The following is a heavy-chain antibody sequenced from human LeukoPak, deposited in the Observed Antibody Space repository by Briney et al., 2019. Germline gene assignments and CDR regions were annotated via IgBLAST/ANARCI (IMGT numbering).Heavy chain of an antibody. J-gene: IGHJ4*02. D-gene: IGHD2-21*02. CDR3: AKDTKHIVVVTALGSLDY. CDR2: ISGSGGST. Sequence: PGGSLRLSCAASGFTFSSYAMSWVRQAPGKGLEWVSAISGSGGSTYYADSVKGRFTISRDNSKNTLYLQMNSLRAEDTAVYYCAKDTKHIVVVTALGSLDYWGQGTLVTVSS. V-gene: IGHV3-23*01. CDR1: GFTFSSYA.